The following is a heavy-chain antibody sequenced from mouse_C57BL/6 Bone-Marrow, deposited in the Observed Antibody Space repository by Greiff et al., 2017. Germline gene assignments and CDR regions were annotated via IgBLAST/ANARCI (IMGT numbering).Heavy chain of an antibody. Sequence: EVKLVESGGGLVKPRGSLKLSCAASGFTFSSYAMSWVRQTPEKRLEWVATISDGGSYTYYPDNVKGRFTISRDNAKNNLYLQMSHLKSEDTAMYYCARALWHWYFDVWGTGTTVTVSS. CDR3: ARALWHWYFDV. CDR1: GFTFSSYA. D-gene: IGHD1-1*01. J-gene: IGHJ1*03. V-gene: IGHV5-4*03. CDR2: ISDGGSYT.